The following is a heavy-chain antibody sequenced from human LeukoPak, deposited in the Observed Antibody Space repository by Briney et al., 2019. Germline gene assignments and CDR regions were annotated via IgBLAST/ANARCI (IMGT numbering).Heavy chain of an antibody. J-gene: IGHJ4*02. CDR3: ARGRAITIFGAADY. D-gene: IGHD3-3*01. CDR1: GYTFTSYG. V-gene: IGHV1-18*01. Sequence: ASVEVSCKASGYTFTSYGISWVRQAPGQGLEWMGWISAYNGNTNYAQKLQGRVTMTTDTSTSTAYMELRSLRSDDTAVYYCARGRAITIFGAADYWGQGTLVTVSS. CDR2: ISAYNGNT.